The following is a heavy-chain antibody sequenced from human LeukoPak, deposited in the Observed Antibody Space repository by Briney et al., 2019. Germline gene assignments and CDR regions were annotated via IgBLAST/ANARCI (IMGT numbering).Heavy chain of an antibody. CDR2: ISAYNGNT. CDR1: GYTFTSYG. J-gene: IGHJ5*02. CDR3: ARDGQAITMIVVGDNWFDP. D-gene: IGHD3-22*01. Sequence: GASVKVSCKASGYTFTSYGISWVRQAPGQGLEWMGWISAYNGNTNYAQKLQGRVTMTTDTSTSTAYMELRSLRSDDTAVYYCARDGQAITMIVVGDNWFDPWGQGTLVTVSS. V-gene: IGHV1-18*01.